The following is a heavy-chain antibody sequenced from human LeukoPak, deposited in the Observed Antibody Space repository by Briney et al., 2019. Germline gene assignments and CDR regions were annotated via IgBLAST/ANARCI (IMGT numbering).Heavy chain of an antibody. V-gene: IGHV3-21*01. J-gene: IGHJ4*02. CDR2: ISSSSSYI. D-gene: IGHD1-26*01. CDR1: GFTFSSYS. Sequence: GGSLRLSCAASGFTFSSYSMNWVRQAPGKGLEWVSSISSSSSYIYYADLVKGRFTISRDNAKNSLYLQMNSLRAEDTAVYYCARAPPYSGNFDYWGQGTLVTVSS. CDR3: ARAPPYSGNFDY.